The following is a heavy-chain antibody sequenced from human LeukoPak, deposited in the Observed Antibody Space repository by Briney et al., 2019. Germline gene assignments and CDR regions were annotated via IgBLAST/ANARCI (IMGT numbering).Heavy chain of an antibody. CDR1: GGSISSHY. CDR2: IYYSGST. V-gene: IGHV4-59*11. CDR3: ASMRLGYCSSTSCYRKDYYYYMDV. Sequence: SETLSLTCTVSGGSISSHYWSWIRQPPGKGLEWIGYIYYSGSTNYNPSLKSRVTISVDTSKNQFSLKLSSVTAADTAVYYCASMRLGYCSSTSCYRKDYYYYMDVWGKGTMVTVSS. D-gene: IGHD2-2*02. J-gene: IGHJ6*03.